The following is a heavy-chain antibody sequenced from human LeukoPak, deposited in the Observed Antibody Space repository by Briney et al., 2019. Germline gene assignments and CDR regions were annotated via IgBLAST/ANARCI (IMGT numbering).Heavy chain of an antibody. D-gene: IGHD6-19*01. CDR1: GGSISSGGFS. J-gene: IGHJ5*02. Sequence: SQTLSLTCAVSGGSISSGGFSLTWIRQPPGKGLEWIGYIYHSGSTYYSPSLESRVPISVDRSKNQFSLNLSSVTAAATAVYYCARIADQWWFDPWGQGTLVTVSS. CDR2: IYHSGST. CDR3: ARIADQWWFDP. V-gene: IGHV4-30-2*01.